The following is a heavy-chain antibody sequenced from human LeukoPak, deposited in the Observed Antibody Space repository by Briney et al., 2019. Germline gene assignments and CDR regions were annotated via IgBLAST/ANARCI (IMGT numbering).Heavy chain of an antibody. CDR1: GGSISSGGYY. V-gene: IGHV4-30-2*01. CDR3: AREARYCSSTSCWDY. Sequence: SQTLSLTCTVSGGSISSGGYYWSWIRQPPGKGLEWIGYIYHSGSTYYNPSLKSRVTISVDTSKNQFSPKLSSVTAADTAVYYCAREARYCSSTSCWDYWGQGTLVTVSS. J-gene: IGHJ4*02. D-gene: IGHD2-2*01. CDR2: IYHSGST.